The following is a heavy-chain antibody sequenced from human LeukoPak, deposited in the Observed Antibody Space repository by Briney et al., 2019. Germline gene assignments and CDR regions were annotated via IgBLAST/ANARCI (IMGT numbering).Heavy chain of an antibody. CDR2: ISYDGSNK. J-gene: IGHJ4*02. CDR1: GFTFSSYA. V-gene: IGHV3-30-3*01. Sequence: PPGGSLRLSCAASGFTFSSYAMHWVRQAPGKGLEWVAVISYDGSNKYYADSVKGRFTISRDNSKNTLYLQMNSLRAEDTAVYYCASGTGNFDYWGQGTLVTVSS. D-gene: IGHD1-7*01. CDR3: ASGTGNFDY.